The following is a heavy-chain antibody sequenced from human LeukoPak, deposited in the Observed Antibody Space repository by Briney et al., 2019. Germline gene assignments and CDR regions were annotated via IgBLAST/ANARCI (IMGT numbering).Heavy chain of an antibody. D-gene: IGHD6-19*01. CDR1: GFTFSGYW. V-gene: IGHV3-7*03. CDR2: IKQDGSEK. J-gene: IGHJ4*02. CDR3: AREREAVAGFDY. Sequence: GGSLRLSCAASGFTFSGYWMSWVRQAPGKGLEWVANIKQDGSEKYYVDSVKGRFTISRDNAKNSLYLQMNSLRAEDTAVYYCAREREAVAGFDYWGQGTLVTVSS.